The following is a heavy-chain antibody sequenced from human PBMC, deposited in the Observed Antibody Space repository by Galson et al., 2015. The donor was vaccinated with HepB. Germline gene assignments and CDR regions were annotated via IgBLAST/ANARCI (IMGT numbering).Heavy chain of an antibody. CDR3: ARGVGSRLPHDY. CDR2: ISSSSSSI. D-gene: IGHD2-15*01. V-gene: IGHV3-21*01. J-gene: IGHJ4*02. CDR1: GFTFSAYS. Sequence: SLRLSCAASGFTFSAYSFNWVRQAPGKGLEWVSSISSSSSSIYYADSVKGRFTLSRDNAKKSLYLQMNSLRAEDTAVYYCARGVGSRLPHDYWGQGTLVTVSS.